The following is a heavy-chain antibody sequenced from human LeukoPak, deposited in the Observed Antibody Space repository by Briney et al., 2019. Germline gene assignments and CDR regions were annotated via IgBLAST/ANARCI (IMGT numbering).Heavy chain of an antibody. D-gene: IGHD3-22*01. CDR2: ILNDGDVI. Sequence: GSLRLSCAAAGFTFTSFGMHWVRQAPGKGRGWVAFILNDGDVIYYAESVKGRFTISRDNSKNTLYLQMNSLRAEDTAVYYCAKGGDSSGYYSRGSAFDIWGQGTMVTVPS. J-gene: IGHJ3*02. CDR3: AKGGDSSGYYSRGSAFDI. V-gene: IGHV3-30*02. CDR1: GFTFTSFG.